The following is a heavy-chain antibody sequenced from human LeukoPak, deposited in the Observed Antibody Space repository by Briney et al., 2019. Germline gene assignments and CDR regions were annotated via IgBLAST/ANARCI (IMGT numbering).Heavy chain of an antibody. V-gene: IGHV3-23*01. CDR2: ISTSGESA. D-gene: IGHD3-22*01. CDR3: AKDRGSGYHYFDY. Sequence: GGSLRLSCPVSGFTFSSYAMSWVRQAPGRGLEWVSVISTSGESAYYADSVKGRFTISRDNSRNTLYLQMNSLRAEDAAVYYCAKDRGSGYHYFDYWGQGTLVTVSS. CDR1: GFTFSSYA. J-gene: IGHJ4*02.